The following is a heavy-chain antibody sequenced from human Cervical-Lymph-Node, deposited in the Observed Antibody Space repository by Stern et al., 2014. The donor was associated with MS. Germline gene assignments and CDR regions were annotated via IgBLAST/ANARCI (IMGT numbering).Heavy chain of an antibody. CDR2: INPDSGAT. V-gene: IGHV1-2*06. Sequence: QVQLVQSGTEVKKPGASVRVSCQASGYTFTDNYIHWVRQAPGQGLEWMGRINPDSGATNYALQFQGRVTMTRDTSTNTAYMELSRLRSDDTAVFYCARGRGGSYFAKYAMDVWGQGTTVTVSS. D-gene: IGHD3-10*01. CDR1: GYTFTDNY. J-gene: IGHJ6*02. CDR3: ARGRGGSYFAKYAMDV.